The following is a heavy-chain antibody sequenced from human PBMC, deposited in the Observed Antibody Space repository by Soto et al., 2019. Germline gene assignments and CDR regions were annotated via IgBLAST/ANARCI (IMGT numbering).Heavy chain of an antibody. V-gene: IGHV4-34*01. J-gene: IGHJ6*02. CDR1: GDSLRGQS. CDR2: LDQSGGT. D-gene: IGHD6-19*01. CDR3: AREDSNGWSGESLDV. Sequence: PSDTLSLTCAVVGDSLRGQSWNWIRQSPGKGLEWIGELDQSGGTNYNPSLKSRAIISDDTSKNQFSLTLTYVTAADTAVYYCAREDSNGWSGESLDVWGQGTTVTVSS.